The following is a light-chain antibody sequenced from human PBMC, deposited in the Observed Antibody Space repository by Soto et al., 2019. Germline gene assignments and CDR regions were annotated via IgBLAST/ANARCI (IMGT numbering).Light chain of an antibody. CDR2: TAS. Sequence: IRLTQSPSSLSASVGDRFTITCRASQGISSYLAWYQQKPGEAPNLLIHTASTLHGGVPSRFSGSGSGTDFTLTITSPQAEDFATYYCQQTRAYPSTFGGGTKVDIK. CDR3: QQTRAYPST. V-gene: IGKV1-9*01. J-gene: IGKJ4*01. CDR1: QGISSY.